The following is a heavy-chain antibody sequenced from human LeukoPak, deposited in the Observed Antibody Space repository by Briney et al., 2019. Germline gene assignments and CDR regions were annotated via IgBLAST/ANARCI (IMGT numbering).Heavy chain of an antibody. J-gene: IGHJ4*02. CDR1: GGSVSSTSYY. CDR3: GRHSSIYGVDLGY. D-gene: IGHD3-3*01. Sequence: RSSETLSLTCTVSGGSVSSTSYYWGWIRQPPGKGLEWIGSIYYSGNTYYNPSLKSRVTISIDTSKNQFSLKLSSVTAADTAVYYCGRHSSIYGVDLGYWGQGTLVTVSS. CDR2: IYYSGNT. V-gene: IGHV4-39*01.